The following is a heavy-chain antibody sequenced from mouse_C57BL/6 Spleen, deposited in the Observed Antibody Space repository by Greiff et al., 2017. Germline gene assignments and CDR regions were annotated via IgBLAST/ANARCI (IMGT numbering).Heavy chain of an antibody. CDR1: GYTFSSYW. CDR2: IDPSDSET. D-gene: IGHD2-1*01. CDR3: AYGNYYFDY. V-gene: IGHV1-52*01. Sequence: QVHVKQPGAELVRPGSSVKLSCKASGYTFSSYWMHWVKQRPIQGLEWIGNIDPSDSETHYNQKFKDKATLTVDKSSSTAYMQLSSLTSEDSAVYYCAYGNYYFDYWGQGTTLTVSS. J-gene: IGHJ2*01.